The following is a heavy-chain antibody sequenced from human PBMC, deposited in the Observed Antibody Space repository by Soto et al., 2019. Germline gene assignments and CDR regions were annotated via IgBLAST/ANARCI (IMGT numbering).Heavy chain of an antibody. D-gene: IGHD1-26*01. CDR1: GYTFSGHY. Sequence: ASVKVSCKTSGYTFSGHYIHWVRQAPQQGPEWMGEIGPESGATRYAEKFRGRVTMTMDTSITTVYMELSNLSPDDTAGYYCGRGRSGQIVIFYWGQGTPVTVSS. J-gene: IGHJ4*02. V-gene: IGHV1-2*02. CDR3: GRGRSGQIVIFY. CDR2: IGPESGAT.